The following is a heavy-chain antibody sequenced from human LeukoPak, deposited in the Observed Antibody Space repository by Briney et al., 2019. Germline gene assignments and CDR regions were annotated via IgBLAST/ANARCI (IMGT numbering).Heavy chain of an antibody. CDR3: ARASYGDSDFDY. CDR1: GGSISSSSYY. Sequence: SETLSLTCTVSGGSISSSSYYWGWIRQPPGKGLEWIGSIYHSGNTYYNPSLKSRVTISVDTSKNQFSLKLNSVTAADTAVYYCARASYGDSDFDYWGQGTLVTVSS. D-gene: IGHD4-17*01. J-gene: IGHJ4*02. CDR2: IYHSGNT. V-gene: IGHV4-39*07.